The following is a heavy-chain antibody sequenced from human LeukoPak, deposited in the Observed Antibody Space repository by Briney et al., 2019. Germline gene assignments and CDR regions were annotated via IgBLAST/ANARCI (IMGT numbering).Heavy chain of an antibody. J-gene: IGHJ4*02. D-gene: IGHD4-17*01. V-gene: IGHV4-34*01. Sequence: SETLSLTCAVYGGSFSGYYWSWIRQPPGKGLEWIGEINHSGSTNYNPSLKSRVTISVDTSKNQFSPKLSSVTAADTAVYYCAEGMTTVTKFDYWGQGTLVTVSS. CDR2: INHSGST. CDR3: AEGMTTVTKFDY. CDR1: GGSFSGYY.